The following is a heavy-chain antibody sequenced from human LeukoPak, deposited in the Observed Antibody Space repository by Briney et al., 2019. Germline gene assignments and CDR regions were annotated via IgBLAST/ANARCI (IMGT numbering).Heavy chain of an antibody. CDR1: GDTFTGDY. V-gene: IGHV1-2*02. CDR2: INLNSGDT. J-gene: IGHJ4*02. D-gene: IGHD2-2*01. Sequence: ASVKVSCKASGDTFTGDYMHWVRQAPGQGLECTGKINLNSGDTNYAQKFQGRVTMTLDTSISTAYMELSRLRSDDTAIYYCVAIPPAATENWGQGTLVTVSS. CDR3: VAIPPAATEN.